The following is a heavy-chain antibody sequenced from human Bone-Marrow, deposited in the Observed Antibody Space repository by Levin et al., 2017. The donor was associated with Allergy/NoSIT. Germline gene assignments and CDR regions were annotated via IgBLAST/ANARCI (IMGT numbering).Heavy chain of an antibody. Sequence: LSLTCAASGFTFSSYEMNWVRQAPGKGLEWVSYISSSGSTIYYADSVKGRFTISRDNAKNSLYLQMNSLRAEDTAVYYCARDYRVITFGGVIGYLDYWGQGTLVTVSS. CDR2: ISSSGSTI. CDR1: GFTFSSYE. J-gene: IGHJ4*02. CDR3: ARDYRVITFGGVIGYLDY. V-gene: IGHV3-48*03. D-gene: IGHD3-16*02.